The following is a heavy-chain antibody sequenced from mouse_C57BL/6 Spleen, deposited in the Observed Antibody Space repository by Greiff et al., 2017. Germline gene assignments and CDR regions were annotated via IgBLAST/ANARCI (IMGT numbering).Heavy chain of an antibody. CDR3: ARRGDGYYDFDY. Sequence: LHESGAELARPGASVKLSCKASGYTFTSYGISWVKQRTGQGLEWIGEIYPRSGNTYYNEKFKGKATLTADKSSSTAYMELRSLTSEDSAVYFCARRGDGYYDFDYWGQGTTLTVSS. V-gene: IGHV1-81*01. CDR2: IYPRSGNT. CDR1: GYTFTSYG. J-gene: IGHJ2*01. D-gene: IGHD2-3*01.